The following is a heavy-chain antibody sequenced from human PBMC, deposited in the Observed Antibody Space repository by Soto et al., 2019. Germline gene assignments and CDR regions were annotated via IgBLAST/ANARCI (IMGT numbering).Heavy chain of an antibody. Sequence: SETLSLTCTVSGGSISSSSYYWGWIRQPPGKGLEWIGSIYYSGSTYYNPSLKSRVTISVDTSKNQFSLKLSSVTAADTAVYYCAIEPAAHEGTYGMDVWGQGTTVTVSS. D-gene: IGHD6-25*01. CDR2: IYYSGST. CDR1: GGSISSSSYY. CDR3: AIEPAAHEGTYGMDV. J-gene: IGHJ6*02. V-gene: IGHV4-39*01.